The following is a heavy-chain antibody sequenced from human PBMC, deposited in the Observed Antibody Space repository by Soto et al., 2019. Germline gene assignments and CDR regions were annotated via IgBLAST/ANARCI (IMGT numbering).Heavy chain of an antibody. D-gene: IGHD1-20*01. Sequence: QVQLVQSETEVQKPGASVRVSCKTSGYTFTTRGINWVRQAPGQGLEYVGWISTYSGNTNYAQNLQDRVTLTKDVSTDTVYMDLRSLRSDDTAINYCARGHNNWSLNWLDSWGQGTLITVSS. J-gene: IGHJ5*01. CDR2: ISTYSGNT. CDR1: GYTFTTRG. CDR3: ARGHNNWSLNWLDS. V-gene: IGHV1-18*01.